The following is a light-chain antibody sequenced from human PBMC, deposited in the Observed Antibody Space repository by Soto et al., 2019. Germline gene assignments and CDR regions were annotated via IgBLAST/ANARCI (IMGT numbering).Light chain of an antibody. CDR1: NSDIGGYNF. V-gene: IGLV2-14*01. CDR3: SSFTSSALSV. Sequence: QSALTQPASVSGSPGQSITISCTGTNSDIGGYNFVSWYQQHPGKAPKLMIYEVKNRPSGVSNRFSGSKSGNTASLTISGRQAEDEADYYCSSFTSSALSVFGTGTKVTVL. J-gene: IGLJ1*01. CDR2: EVK.